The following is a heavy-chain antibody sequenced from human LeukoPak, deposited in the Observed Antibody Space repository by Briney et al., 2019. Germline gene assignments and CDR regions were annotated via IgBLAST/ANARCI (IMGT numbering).Heavy chain of an antibody. CDR2: ISSSSSYI. V-gene: IGHV3-21*01. D-gene: IGHD5-18*01. Sequence: GGSLRLSGAASGFTFSSYSMNWVRQAPGKGLEWVSSISSSSSYIYYADSVKGRFTISRDNAKNSLYLQMNSLRAEDTAVYYCARDGYSYGDRFDYWGQGTLVTVSS. CDR1: GFTFSSYS. CDR3: ARDGYSYGDRFDY. J-gene: IGHJ4*02.